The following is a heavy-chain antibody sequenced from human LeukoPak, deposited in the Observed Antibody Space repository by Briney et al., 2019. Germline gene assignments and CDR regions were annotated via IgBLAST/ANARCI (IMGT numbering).Heavy chain of an antibody. CDR2: ISGSGGST. CDR1: GFTFSSYP. J-gene: IGHJ6*02. Sequence: GGSLRLSCTASGFTFSSYPMSWVRQAPGKGLEWVSAISGSGGSTYYADSVKGRFTISRDNSKNTLYLQMNSLRAEDTAVYYCAKGGSVTIFGVVIRSTKMKNYYYGMDVWGQGTTVTVSS. CDR3: AKGGSVTIFGVVIRSTKMKNYYYGMDV. V-gene: IGHV3-23*01. D-gene: IGHD3-3*01.